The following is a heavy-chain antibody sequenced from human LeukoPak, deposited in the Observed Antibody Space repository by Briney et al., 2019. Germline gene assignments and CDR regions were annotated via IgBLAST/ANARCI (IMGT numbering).Heavy chain of an antibody. J-gene: IGHJ6*03. V-gene: IGHV4-34*01. Sequence: SETLSLTCAVYGGSFSGYYWSWIRQPPGKGLEWIGEINHSGSTNYNPSLKSRVTISVDTSKNQFSLKLSSVTAVDTAVYYCARVGGYSGYDYGIYYYYYYMDVWGKGTTVTVSS. CDR2: INHSGST. CDR3: ARVGGYSGYDYGIYYYYYYMDV. CDR1: GGSFSGYY. D-gene: IGHD5-12*01.